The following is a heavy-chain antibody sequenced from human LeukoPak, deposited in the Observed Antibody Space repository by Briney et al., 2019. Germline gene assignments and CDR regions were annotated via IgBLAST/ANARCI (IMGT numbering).Heavy chain of an antibody. V-gene: IGHV3-15*01. CDR3: TSHYVFWTGYQLT. CDR1: GFTFSNAR. J-gene: IGHJ5*02. Sequence: SGGALRLSRAASGFTFSNARMRWVRQSPGRRLGWGGRIIGKSDGGTTDYGAPVTDRFTISRDDSNNTVCLQMYSLKTEDTGVYYCTSHYVFWTGYQLTWGQGTLVTVSS. CDR2: IIGKSDGGTT. D-gene: IGHD3-3*01.